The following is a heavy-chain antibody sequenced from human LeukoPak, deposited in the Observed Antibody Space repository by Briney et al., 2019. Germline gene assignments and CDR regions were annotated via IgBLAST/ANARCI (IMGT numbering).Heavy chain of an antibody. Sequence: GGSLRLSCAASGFTFSSYAMGWVRQAPGKGLEWVSSISSSSSYIYYADSVKGRFTISRDNAKNSLYLQMNSLRAEDTAVYYCARDLSSTSLLTYFQHWGQGTLVTVSS. V-gene: IGHV3-21*01. D-gene: IGHD2-2*01. CDR1: GFTFSSYA. CDR3: ARDLSSTSLLTYFQH. CDR2: ISSSSSYI. J-gene: IGHJ1*01.